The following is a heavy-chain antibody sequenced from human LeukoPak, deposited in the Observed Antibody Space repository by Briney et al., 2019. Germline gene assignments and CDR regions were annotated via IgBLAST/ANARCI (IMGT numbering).Heavy chain of an antibody. J-gene: IGHJ6*03. Sequence: ASVKVSCKASGYTFTGYYVHWVRQAPGQGLEWMGWINPNNGGGTNYAQKFQGRVTMTRDTSISTAYMELSRLRSDDTAVYYCARESAQISSGGRRPHYYYYYYMDVWGKGTTVTISS. D-gene: IGHD2-15*01. CDR3: ARESAQISSGGRRPHYYYYYYMDV. CDR1: GYTFTGYY. V-gene: IGHV1-2*02. CDR2: INPNNGGGT.